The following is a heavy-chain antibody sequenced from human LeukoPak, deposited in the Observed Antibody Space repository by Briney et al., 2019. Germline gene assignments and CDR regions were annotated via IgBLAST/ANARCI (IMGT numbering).Heavy chain of an antibody. CDR2: ISFGGAET. CDR3: AKDWYSSRWCNWFDP. Sequence: PGSPLRLSCAASGFTLSDYGMHWVRQAPGKGLEWVAMISFGGAETYYGDSVKVRVSISRDSSKNTVYLQMNSLRAEDTAVYFCAKDWYSSRWCNWFDPWGQGTLVTVSS. D-gene: IGHD6-13*01. V-gene: IGHV3-30*18. CDR1: GFTLSDYG. J-gene: IGHJ5*02.